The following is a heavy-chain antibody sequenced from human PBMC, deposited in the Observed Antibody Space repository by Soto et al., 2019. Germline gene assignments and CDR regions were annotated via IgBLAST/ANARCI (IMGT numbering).Heavy chain of an antibody. CDR1: GFTFSNYA. CDR2: ITGSGGGT. J-gene: IGHJ4*02. CDR3: AKRPLTAAGFDY. V-gene: IGHV3-23*01. D-gene: IGHD6-13*01. Sequence: EVQLLESGGGLVQPGGSLRLSCAASGFTFSNYAMTRVRQAPGKGLEWVSVITGSGGGTYFVDSVKGRFTISRDNSKNTVYLQMNSLRAEDTAVYYCAKRPLTAAGFDYWGQGTLVTVSS.